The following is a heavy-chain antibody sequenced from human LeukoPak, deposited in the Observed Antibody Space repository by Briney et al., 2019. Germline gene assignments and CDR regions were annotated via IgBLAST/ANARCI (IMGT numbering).Heavy chain of an antibody. Sequence: GGSLRLSCTASGFTFSSYTMSWVRQAPGKGLKWVSTITTGGPNTYYADSVKGRFTVSRDDSKNTLYLQMNSLRAEDTAVYYCAKDTGEGGDYDDYYYGMDVWGQGTTVTVSS. CDR1: GFTFSSYT. V-gene: IGHV3-23*01. D-gene: IGHD4-17*01. J-gene: IGHJ6*02. CDR3: AKDTGEGGDYDDYYYGMDV. CDR2: ITTGGPNT.